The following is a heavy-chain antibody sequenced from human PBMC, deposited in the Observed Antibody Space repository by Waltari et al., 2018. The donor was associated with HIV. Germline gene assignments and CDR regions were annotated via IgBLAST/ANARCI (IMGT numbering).Heavy chain of an antibody. CDR2: FDPEDGET. Sequence: QVQLVQSGAAVKKPGASVKVSCKVSGYTLTELSMHWVRQAPGKGLEWMGGFDPEDGETIYTQNVQGRGTMTEDTSTGRAYMELSSLRSEDTAVYYCAAERRIAVAGGGYYFDYWGQGTLVTVSS. D-gene: IGHD6-19*01. J-gene: IGHJ4*02. CDR3: AAERRIAVAGGGYYFDY. V-gene: IGHV1-24*01. CDR1: GYTLTELS.